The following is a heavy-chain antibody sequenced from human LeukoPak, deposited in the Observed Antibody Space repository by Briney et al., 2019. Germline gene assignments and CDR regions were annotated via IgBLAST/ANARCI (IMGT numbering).Heavy chain of an antibody. CDR1: GFTFSNAW. J-gene: IGHJ4*02. D-gene: IGHD3-9*01. Sequence: GGSLRLSCAASGFTFSNAWMSWVRQAPGKGLEWVGRIKSKTDGGTTDCAAPVKGRFTISRDDSKNTLYLQMNSLKTEDTAVYYCTTAFPGLLRYFDWLLTNPDYWGQGTLVTVSS. V-gene: IGHV3-15*01. CDR2: IKSKTDGGTT. CDR3: TTAFPGLLRYFDWLLTNPDY.